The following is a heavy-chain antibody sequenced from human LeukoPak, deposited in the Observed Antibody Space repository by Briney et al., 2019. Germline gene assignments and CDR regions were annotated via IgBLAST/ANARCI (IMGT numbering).Heavy chain of an antibody. V-gene: IGHV3-21*01. Sequence: GRALRVSCAASGVTFSTYTMNWVRQAPGKGQEWVSSITSTSNYIYYADSVKGRFTISRDNAKNSLYLQMNSLRAEDTAVYYCARENYYYYYMDVWGKGTTVTVSS. J-gene: IGHJ6*03. CDR1: GVTFSTYT. CDR3: ARENYYYYYMDV. CDR2: ITSTSNYI.